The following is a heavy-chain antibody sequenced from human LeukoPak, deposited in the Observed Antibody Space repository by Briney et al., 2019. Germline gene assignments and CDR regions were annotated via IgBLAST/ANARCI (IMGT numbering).Heavy chain of an antibody. CDR2: IIPIFGTA. CDR1: GGTFSSYA. V-gene: IGHV1-69*06. D-gene: IGHD2-2*01. CDR3: ARGGLGYCSSTRCGSDY. J-gene: IGHJ4*02. Sequence: ASVKVSCKASGGTFSSYAISWVRQAPGQGLEWMGGIIPIFGTANYAQKFQGRVTITADKSTSTAYMELSSLRSEDTAVYYCARGGLGYCSSTRCGSDYWGQGTLVTVSS.